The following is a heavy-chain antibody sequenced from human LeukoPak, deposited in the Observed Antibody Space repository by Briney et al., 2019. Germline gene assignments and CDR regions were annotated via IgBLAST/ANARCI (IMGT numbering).Heavy chain of an antibody. CDR1: GFTFRSYA. CDR2: ISYDGNNQ. V-gene: IGHV3-30*04. D-gene: IGHD3-22*01. J-gene: IGHJ4*02. CDR3: AKEDGYYDSSAADY. Sequence: GGSLRLSCAASGFTFRSYAMHWVRQAPGTGLEWVSFISYDGNNQYYADSVKGRFTISRDNSKNTLYLQMNSLRAEDTAVYYCAKEDGYYDSSAADYWGQGTLVTVSS.